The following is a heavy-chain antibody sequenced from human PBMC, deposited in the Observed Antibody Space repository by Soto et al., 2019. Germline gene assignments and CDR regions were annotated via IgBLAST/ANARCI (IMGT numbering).Heavy chain of an antibody. V-gene: IGHV5-51*01. CDR2: IYPGDSDT. Sequence: PGESLKISCKGSGYSFTSYWIGWVRQMPGKGLEWMGIIYPGDSDTRYSPSFQGQVTISADKSISTAYLQWSSLKASDTAMYYCAILKVPAAMWYYFDYWGQGTLVTVSS. D-gene: IGHD2-2*01. CDR3: AILKVPAAMWYYFDY. J-gene: IGHJ4*02. CDR1: GYSFTSYW.